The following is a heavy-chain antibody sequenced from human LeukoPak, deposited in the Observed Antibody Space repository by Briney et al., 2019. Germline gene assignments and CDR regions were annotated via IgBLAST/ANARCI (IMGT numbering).Heavy chain of an antibody. V-gene: IGHV4-59*01. CDR1: GGSISSYY. Sequence: SETLSLTCTVPGGSISSYYWSCIRQPPGKGLEWIGYIYYSGSTDYNPSLKSRVTISVDTSKNQFSLKLSSVTAADTAVYYCARETIAVAGTGAFDIWGQGTMVTVSS. CDR3: ARETIAVAGTGAFDI. J-gene: IGHJ3*02. CDR2: IYYSGST. D-gene: IGHD6-19*01.